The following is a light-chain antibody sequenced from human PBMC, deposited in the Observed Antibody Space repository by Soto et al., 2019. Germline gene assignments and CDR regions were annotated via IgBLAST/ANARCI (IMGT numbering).Light chain of an antibody. Sequence: QSALTQPASVSGSPGQSITVSCTGTSNDVGAYKYVSWYQQYPGKAPKLMIYDVSNRPSGVSSRFSGSKSGNTASLTISGLQAEDEADYYCSSYTSSNTLIFGGGTKVTVL. V-gene: IGLV2-14*01. CDR2: DVS. J-gene: IGLJ2*01. CDR1: SNDVGAYKY. CDR3: SSYTSSNTLI.